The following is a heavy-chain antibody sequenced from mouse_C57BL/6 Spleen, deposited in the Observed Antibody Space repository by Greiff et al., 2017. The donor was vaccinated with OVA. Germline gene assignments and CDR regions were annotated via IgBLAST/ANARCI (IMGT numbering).Heavy chain of an antibody. CDR2: IYPGDGDT. CDR3: ARTLYYYGSWAKDY. V-gene: IGHV1-82*01. CDR1: GYAFSSSW. D-gene: IGHD1-1*01. Sequence: QVQLQQSGPELVKPGASVKISCKASGYAFSSSWMNWVKQRPGKGLEWIGRIYPGDGDTNYNGKFKGKATLTADKSSSTAYMQLSSLTSEDSAVYFCARTLYYYGSWAKDYWGQGTSVTVSS. J-gene: IGHJ4*01.